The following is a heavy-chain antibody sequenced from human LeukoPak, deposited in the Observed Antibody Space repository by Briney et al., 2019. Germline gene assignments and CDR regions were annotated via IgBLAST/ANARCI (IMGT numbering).Heavy chain of an antibody. Sequence: SETLSLTCTVSGGSLSSGDYYWRWIRQPPGKGLEWIGYIYYSGSTYYNPSLKSRVTISVDTSKNQFSLKLSSVTAADTAVYYCARTSFGYSSLNFDPWGQGTLVTVSS. CDR1: GGSLSSGDYY. CDR3: ARTSFGYSSLNFDP. D-gene: IGHD5-18*01. V-gene: IGHV4-30-4*01. CDR2: IYYSGST. J-gene: IGHJ5*02.